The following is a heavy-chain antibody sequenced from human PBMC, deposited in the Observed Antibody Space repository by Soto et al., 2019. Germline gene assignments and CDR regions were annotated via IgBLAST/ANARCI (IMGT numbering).Heavy chain of an antibody. CDR2: INPNSGGT. CDR3: ARGTGDSSGYFYVGY. D-gene: IGHD3-22*01. J-gene: IGHJ4*02. Sequence: ASVKVSCKASGYTFTGYYMHWVRQAPGQGLEWMGWINPNSGGTNYAQKFQGRVTMTRDTSITTAYMELSGLRSDDTAVYYCARGTGDSSGYFYVGYWGQGTLVTVSS. V-gene: IGHV1-2*02. CDR1: GYTFTGYY.